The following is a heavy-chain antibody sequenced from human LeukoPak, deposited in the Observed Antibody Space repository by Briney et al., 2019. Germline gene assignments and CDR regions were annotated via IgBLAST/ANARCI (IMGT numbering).Heavy chain of an antibody. V-gene: IGHV4-39*01. D-gene: IGHD3-16*01. J-gene: IGHJ3*02. CDR3: ARHGRREALRHSAFEI. Sequence: SETLSLTCTVSGGSISTNNYYWSWIRQPPGKGLEWTGSIYYSDTTYYNPSLTSRLTMSVDTSKNQFSLKLSSVTAADTAVYYCARHGRREALRHSAFEIWSQGTTVTVSS. CDR2: IYYSDTT. CDR1: GGSISTNNYY.